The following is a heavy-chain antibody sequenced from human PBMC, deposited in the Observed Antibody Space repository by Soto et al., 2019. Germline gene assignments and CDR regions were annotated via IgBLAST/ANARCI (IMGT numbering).Heavy chain of an antibody. V-gene: IGHV1-69*06. Sequence: QVQLVQSGAEVKKPGSSVKVSCKASGLIFSSYAISWVRQAPGQGLEWVGGILPIFGTTNYAQRFKGRVTITADTSRTTTYLDLSSLRSEDTAVYFCVRGANYDSSTGKGYYFPGMDVWGQGTTVTVSS. CDR1: GLIFSSYA. CDR3: VRGANYDSSTGKGYYFPGMDV. CDR2: ILPIFGTT. D-gene: IGHD3-9*01. J-gene: IGHJ6*02.